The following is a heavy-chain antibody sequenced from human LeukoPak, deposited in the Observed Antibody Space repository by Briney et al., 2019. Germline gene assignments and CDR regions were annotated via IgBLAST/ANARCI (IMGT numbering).Heavy chain of an antibody. V-gene: IGHV4-59*01. J-gene: IGHJ6*02. CDR1: GGSISNYY. Sequence: PSETLSLTCTISGGSISNYYWSWIRQPPGKGLEWIGYIYYSESTNYNPSLKSRVTMSVDTSKNQFSLKLSSVTAADTAVYYCARDLRGSGSYYYYYYGMDVWGQGTTVTVSS. CDR3: ARDLRGSGSYYYYYYGMDV. D-gene: IGHD3-10*01. CDR2: IYYSEST.